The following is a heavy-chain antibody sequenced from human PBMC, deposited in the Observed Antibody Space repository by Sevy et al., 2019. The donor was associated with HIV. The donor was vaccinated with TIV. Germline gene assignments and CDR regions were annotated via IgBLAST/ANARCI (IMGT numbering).Heavy chain of an antibody. CDR3: ARTSRGIVVVPAAQHYYGMDV. CDR2: INTNTGNP. CDR1: GYTFISYG. Sequence: ASVKVSCKASGYTFISYGMNWVRQAPGQGLEWMGWINTNTGNPTYAQGFTGRFVFSLDTSINTAYLQISSLKAEDTAVYYCARTSRGIVVVPAAQHYYGMDVWCQGTTVTVSS. J-gene: IGHJ6*02. D-gene: IGHD2-2*01. V-gene: IGHV7-4-1*02.